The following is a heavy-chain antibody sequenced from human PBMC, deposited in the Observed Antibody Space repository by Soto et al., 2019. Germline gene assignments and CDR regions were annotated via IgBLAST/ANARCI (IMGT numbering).Heavy chain of an antibody. CDR2: IYYSGST. CDR1: GGSISSGGYY. CDR3: ARAGRITMVRGVIETIYAFDI. V-gene: IGHV4-31*03. D-gene: IGHD3-10*01. Sequence: SETLSLTCTVSGGSISSGGYYWSWIRQHPGKGLEWIGYIYYSGSTYYNPSLKSRVTISVDTSKNQFSLKLSSVTAADSAVYYCARAGRITMVRGVIETIYAFDIWGQGTMVTVSS. J-gene: IGHJ3*02.